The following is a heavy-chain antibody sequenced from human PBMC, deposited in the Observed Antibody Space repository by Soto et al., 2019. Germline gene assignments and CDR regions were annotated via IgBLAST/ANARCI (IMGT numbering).Heavy chain of an antibody. J-gene: IGHJ3*02. CDR3: AGVLYYYFWSGPPDAFDI. CDR1: GYTFTRYG. CDR2: ISAYNGNT. Sequence: ASVKVSSEASGYTFTRYGISWVRQAPGQGLEWMGWISAYNGNTNYAQKLQGRVTMTTDTSTSTAYMELRSLRSDDTAVYYCAGVLYYYFWSGPPDAFDIWGQGTMVTVSS. D-gene: IGHD3-3*01. V-gene: IGHV1-18*01.